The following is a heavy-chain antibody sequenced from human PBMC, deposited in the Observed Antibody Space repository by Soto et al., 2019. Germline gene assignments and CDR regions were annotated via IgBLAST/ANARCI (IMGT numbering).Heavy chain of an antibody. CDR1: GFTFSNSW. CDR2: IKQDGGDK. D-gene: IGHD2-8*01. J-gene: IGHJ3*01. Sequence: EVQLVESGGGLVQPGGSLRLSCAASGFTFSNSWMNWVRQAPGKGLELVANIKQDGGDKHYVDSVKGRFTISRDNAKNSLDLQMNSLRAEDTAVYYCARDRSSCSSGVCYDAFDVWGQGTVVTVPS. CDR3: ARDRSSCSSGVCYDAFDV. V-gene: IGHV3-7*03.